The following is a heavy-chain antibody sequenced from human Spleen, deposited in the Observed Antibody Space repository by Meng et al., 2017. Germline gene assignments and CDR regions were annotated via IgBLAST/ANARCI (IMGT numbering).Heavy chain of an antibody. J-gene: IGHJ3*02. CDR3: AKETNAFDI. D-gene: IGHD4-11*01. V-gene: IGHV3-23*01. CDR1: GFTFSSYA. CDR2: IGGSGGGT. Sequence: GESLKISCAASGFTFSSYAMNWVRQAPGEGLEWVSVIGGSGGGTHYADSVKGRFSVSRDNSKNTLYLQMNSLRGEDTAVYYCAKETNAFDIWGQGTMVTVSS.